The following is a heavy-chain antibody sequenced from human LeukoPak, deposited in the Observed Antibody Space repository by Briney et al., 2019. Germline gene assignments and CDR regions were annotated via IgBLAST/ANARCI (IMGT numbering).Heavy chain of an antibody. D-gene: IGHD6-19*01. V-gene: IGHV1-69*05. Sequence: APVKVSCKASGGTFSSYAISWVRQAPGQGLEWMGGIIPIFGTANYAQKFQGRVTMTRNTSISTAYMELSSLRSEDTAVYYCARGPRLDSSGWYYGAFDIWGQGTMVTVSS. CDR1: GGTFSSYA. J-gene: IGHJ3*02. CDR3: ARGPRLDSSGWYYGAFDI. CDR2: IIPIFGTA.